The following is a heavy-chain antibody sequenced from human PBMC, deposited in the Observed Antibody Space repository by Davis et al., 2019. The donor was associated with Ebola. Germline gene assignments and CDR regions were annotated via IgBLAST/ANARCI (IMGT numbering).Heavy chain of an antibody. Sequence: GESLKISCAASGFTFSSYSMNWVRQAPGKGLEWVSYMSSSTDSIYYADSVKGRFTISRDNAKSSLFLQMNSLRPEDTAFYYCAKDKEMATITLSYFDSWGRGTLVTVSS. CDR3: AKDKEMATITLSYFDS. CDR1: GFTFSSYS. V-gene: IGHV3-48*04. J-gene: IGHJ5*01. CDR2: MSSSTDSI. D-gene: IGHD5-24*01.